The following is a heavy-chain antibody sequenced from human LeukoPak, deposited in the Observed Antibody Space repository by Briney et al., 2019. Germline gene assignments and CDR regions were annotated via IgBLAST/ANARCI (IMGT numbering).Heavy chain of an antibody. CDR1: GFTFSSNW. J-gene: IGHJ4*02. V-gene: IGHV3-7*01. CDR3: ARVNNSSWHN. CDR2: IKPDGSAE. D-gene: IGHD6-13*01. Sequence: GGSLRLSCATSGFTFSSNWMSWVRHVPGRGLDWVANIKPDGSAEYYAASVKGRFTVSRDNAKNSLYLQMNSLRVEDTAVYYRARVNNSSWHNWGQGTLVTVSS.